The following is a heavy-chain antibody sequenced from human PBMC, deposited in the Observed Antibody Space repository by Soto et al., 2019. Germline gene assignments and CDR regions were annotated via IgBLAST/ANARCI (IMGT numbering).Heavy chain of an antibody. J-gene: IGHJ4*02. CDR1: GGSLSGYY. V-gene: IGHV4-34*01. Sequence: QVQLQQWGAGLLKPSETLSLNCAVNGGSLSGYYWSWIRKPPGKGLEWIGEIKDGGSTNYSPSLRGRVTISSDTSTHPFSLRLNYVTAADKGVYYCARGQEGVVSTHWDQGALVTVSS. D-gene: IGHD5-12*01. CDR2: IKDGGST. CDR3: ARGQEGVVSTH.